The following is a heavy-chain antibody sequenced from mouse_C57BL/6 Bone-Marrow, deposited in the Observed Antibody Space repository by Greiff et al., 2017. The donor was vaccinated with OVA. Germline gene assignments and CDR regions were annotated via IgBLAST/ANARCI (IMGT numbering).Heavy chain of an antibody. CDR2: IYPRSGNT. D-gene: IGHD1-1*01. Sequence: LVESGAELARPGASVKLSCKASGYTFTSYGISWVKQRTGQGLEWIGEIYPRSGNTYYNEKFKGKATLTADKSSSTAYMELRSLTSEDSAVYFCARDYGSSYGFAYWGQGTLVTVSA. CDR3: ARDYGSSYGFAY. V-gene: IGHV1-81*01. CDR1: GYTFTSYG. J-gene: IGHJ3*01.